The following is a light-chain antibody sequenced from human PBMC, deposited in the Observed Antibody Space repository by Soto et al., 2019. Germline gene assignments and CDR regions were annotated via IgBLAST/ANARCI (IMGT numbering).Light chain of an antibody. CDR3: QQYGSSPRT. CDR1: QTVSSSN. V-gene: IGKV3-20*01. Sequence: EIVLTQSPGTLSLSPGERATLSCRASQTVSSSNLAWYQQKPGQAPKVLIYGASSRATGVPDRFSGSGSGTAFTLTISRLEPEDFAVYYCQQYGSSPRTFGQGTKVEIK. CDR2: GAS. J-gene: IGKJ1*01.